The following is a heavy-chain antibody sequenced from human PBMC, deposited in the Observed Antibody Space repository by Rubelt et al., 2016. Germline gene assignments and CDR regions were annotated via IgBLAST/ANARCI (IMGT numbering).Heavy chain of an antibody. CDR1: GFTFSSYG. CDR2: ISYDGSNK. J-gene: IGHJ4*02. CDR3: AKDRGGYSGSYFDY. V-gene: IGHV3-30*18. Sequence: QVQLVESGGGVVQPGRSLRLSCAASGFTFSSYGMHWVRQAPGKGLEWVAVISYDGSNKYYADSVKGRFTSSRDHSKNTLYLQMNSLRAEDTAVYYWAKDRGGYSGSYFDYWGQGTLVTVSS. D-gene: IGHD5-18*01.